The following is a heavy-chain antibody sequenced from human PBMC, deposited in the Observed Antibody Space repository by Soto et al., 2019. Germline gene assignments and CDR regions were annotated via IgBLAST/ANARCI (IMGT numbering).Heavy chain of an antibody. V-gene: IGHV1-18*01. CDR3: ARGEFLSYDDY. CDR1: GYTFTSYD. J-gene: IGHJ4*02. Sequence: ASVKVSCKASGYTFTSYDIIWVRQAPGQGLEWMGWISAYNGNTNYEQKLQGRVTMTTDTSTSTAYMELSSLRSEDTAVYYCARGEFLSYDDYWGQGTLVTVSS. CDR2: ISAYNGNT. D-gene: IGHD3-16*01.